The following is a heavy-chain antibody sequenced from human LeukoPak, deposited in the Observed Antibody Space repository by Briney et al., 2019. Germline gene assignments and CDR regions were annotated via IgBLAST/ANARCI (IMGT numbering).Heavy chain of an antibody. Sequence: GGSLRLSCAASGFTFSSYSMNWVRQAPGKGLEWVSSISSSSSYLYYADSVKGRFTISRDNAKNSLYLQMNSLRAEDTAVYYCARERGDSMALYYYYMDVWGKGTTVTVSS. CDR1: GFTFSSYS. CDR2: ISSSSSYL. V-gene: IGHV3-21*01. CDR3: ARERGDSMALYYYYMDV. J-gene: IGHJ6*03. D-gene: IGHD4/OR15-4a*01.